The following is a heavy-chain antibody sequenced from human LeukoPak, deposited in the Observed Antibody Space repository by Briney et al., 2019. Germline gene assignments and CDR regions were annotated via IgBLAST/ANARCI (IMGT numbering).Heavy chain of an antibody. V-gene: IGHV3-7*01. D-gene: IGHD3-10*01. CDR3: AKEGAYPIITYDS. J-gene: IGHJ5*01. Sequence: GGSLRLSCAASGFTFSSYWMNWVRQAPGKGLEWVANIEQDGNGKHYEDSVKGRFSISRDNAKNSLYLQMDSLRAEDTAVYYCAKEGAYPIITYDSWGQGALVTVSS. CDR1: GFTFSSYW. CDR2: IEQDGNGK.